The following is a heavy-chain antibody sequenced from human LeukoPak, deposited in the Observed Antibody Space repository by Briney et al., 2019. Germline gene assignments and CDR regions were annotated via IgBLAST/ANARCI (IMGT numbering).Heavy chain of an antibody. V-gene: IGHV3-53*01. D-gene: IGHD6-19*01. J-gene: IGHJ4*02. CDR3: ARDPHSSDSR. Sequence: GGSLRLSCAASGFTFSSYGMHWVRLAPGKGLECVSVIYSGGSTYYADSVKGRFTISRDNSKNTLYLQMNSLRAEDTAVYYCARDPHSSDSRWGQGTLVTVSS. CDR1: GFTFSSYG. CDR2: IYSGGST.